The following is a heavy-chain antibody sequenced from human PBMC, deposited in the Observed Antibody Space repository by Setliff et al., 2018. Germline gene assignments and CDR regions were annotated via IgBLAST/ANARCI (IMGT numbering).Heavy chain of an antibody. CDR3: AKHSYYYGSGEIGWLDP. D-gene: IGHD3-10*01. CDR2: TIPMFGTT. Sequence: ASVKVSCKASGDTFRSYGISWVRQAPGQGLEWMGGTIPMFGTTNYAQKFQGRLTIITDESTNTAFMQLSSLRSDDTAVYYCAKHSYYYGSGEIGWLDPWGQGTLVTVSS. J-gene: IGHJ5*02. V-gene: IGHV1-69*05. CDR1: GDTFRSYG.